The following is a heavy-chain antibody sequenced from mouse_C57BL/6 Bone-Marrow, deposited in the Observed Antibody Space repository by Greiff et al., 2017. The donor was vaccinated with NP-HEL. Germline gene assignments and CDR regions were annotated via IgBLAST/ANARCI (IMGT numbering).Heavy chain of an antibody. CDR1: GYTFTSYW. CDR2: IDPSDSYT. CDR3: AREKGFAY. Sequence: VKLQQPGAELVMPGASVKLSCKASGYTFTSYWMHWVKQRPGQGLEWIGEIDPSDSYTNYNQKFKGKSTLTVDKSSSTAYMQLSSLTSEDSAVYYCAREKGFAYWGQGTLVTVSA. V-gene: IGHV1-69*01. J-gene: IGHJ3*01.